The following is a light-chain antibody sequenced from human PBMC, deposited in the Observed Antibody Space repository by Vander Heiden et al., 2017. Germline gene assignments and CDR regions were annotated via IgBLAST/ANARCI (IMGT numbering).Light chain of an antibody. Sequence: DIQMTQSPSSLSASVGDRVTITCRASQSISSYLNWYQQKPGKAPKLLIYAASSLQSGVPSRFSGSGYGKDFTLTISSRQPEDFATYYCQQSYWNPLPTFGQGTRLEMK. J-gene: IGKJ2*01. CDR3: QQSYWNPLPT. CDR2: AAS. V-gene: IGKV1-39*01. CDR1: QSISSY.